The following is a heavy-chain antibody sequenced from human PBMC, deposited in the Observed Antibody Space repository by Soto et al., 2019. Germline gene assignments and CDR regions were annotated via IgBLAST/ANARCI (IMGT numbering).Heavy chain of an antibody. CDR3: VKAGGDCSGGSCYSGQGDC. CDR1: GFTFSSYA. D-gene: IGHD2-15*01. V-gene: IGHV3-23*01. J-gene: IGHJ4*02. Sequence: EVQVLESGGGLVQPGGSLRLSCAASGFTFSSYAMSWVRQAPGKGLEWVSGITGSGDSTYYADSVKGRFTISRDNSKNALYMQMNSLRGEDTAVYYCVKAGGDCSGGSCYSGQGDCWGQGTLVTVSS. CDR2: ITGSGDST.